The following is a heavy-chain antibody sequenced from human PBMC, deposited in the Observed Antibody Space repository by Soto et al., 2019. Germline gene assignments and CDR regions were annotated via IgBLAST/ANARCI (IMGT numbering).Heavy chain of an antibody. Sequence: ASVKVSGKASGYTFTIYYMHWVRQAPVQGLEWMGIINPSGGSTSYAQKFQGRVTMTRDTSTSTVYMELSSLRSEDTAVYYCAVLAYCGGDCYNFDYWGQGTLVTVSS. CDR2: INPSGGST. D-gene: IGHD2-21*02. V-gene: IGHV1-46*01. CDR3: AVLAYCGGDCYNFDY. J-gene: IGHJ4*02. CDR1: GYTFTIYY.